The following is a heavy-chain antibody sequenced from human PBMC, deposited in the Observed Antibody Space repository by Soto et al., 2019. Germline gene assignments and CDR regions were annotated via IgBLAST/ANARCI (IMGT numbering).Heavy chain of an antibody. D-gene: IGHD1-7*01. CDR3: ARARRAFRTSHYYYFFMDV. Sequence: QVQLVQSGAEVKKPGASVKVSCKTSGYSFIDYGVGWVRQAPGQGLEWVGWISAYDDDTKYSEKFQGRVTMTTDSSTSTAYMELRSLTSDDTAVYYCARARRAFRTSHYYYFFMDVWDKGTTVTVSS. J-gene: IGHJ6*03. CDR1: GYSFIDYG. V-gene: IGHV1-18*01. CDR2: ISAYDDDT.